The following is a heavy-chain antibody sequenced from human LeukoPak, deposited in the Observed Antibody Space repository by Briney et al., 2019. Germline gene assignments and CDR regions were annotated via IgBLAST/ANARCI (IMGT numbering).Heavy chain of an antibody. V-gene: IGHV5-51*01. J-gene: IGHJ3*02. CDR2: IYPGDSDT. CDR1: GYSFTSYW. Sequence: GESLKISCKGSGYSFTSYWIGWVRQMPGKGLEWIGIIYPGDSDTRYSPSFQGQVTISADKSISTAYLQWSSLKASDTAMYYCARRGVGATPGGHNDAFDIWGQGTMVTVSS. CDR3: ARRGVGATPGGHNDAFDI. D-gene: IGHD1-26*01.